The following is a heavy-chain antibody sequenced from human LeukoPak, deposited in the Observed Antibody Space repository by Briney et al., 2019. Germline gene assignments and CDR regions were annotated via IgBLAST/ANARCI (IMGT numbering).Heavy chain of an antibody. CDR3: ARFGGGYDRFYYYYYGMDV. V-gene: IGHV1-8*01. D-gene: IGHD5-12*01. Sequence: ASVKVSCKASGYTFTSYDINWVRQATGQGLEWMGWMNPNSGNTGYAQKFQGRVTMTRNTSISTAYMELSSLRSEDTAVYYCARFGGGYDRFYYYYYGMDVWGQGTTVTVSS. CDR1: GYTFTSYD. CDR2: MNPNSGNT. J-gene: IGHJ6*02.